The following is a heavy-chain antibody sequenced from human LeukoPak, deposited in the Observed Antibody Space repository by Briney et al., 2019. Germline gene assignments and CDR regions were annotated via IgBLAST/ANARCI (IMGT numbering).Heavy chain of an antibody. Sequence: GGSLRLSCAASGFTFSSYWMSWVRQAPGKGLEWVSVISGSGSTTYYADSVKGRFTASRDNSKNTLYLQMNSLRAEDTAVYYCAKDLYYYGSDYWGQGTLVTVSS. D-gene: IGHD3-10*01. V-gene: IGHV3-23*01. CDR2: ISGSGSTT. CDR1: GFTFSSYW. J-gene: IGHJ4*02. CDR3: AKDLYYYGSDY.